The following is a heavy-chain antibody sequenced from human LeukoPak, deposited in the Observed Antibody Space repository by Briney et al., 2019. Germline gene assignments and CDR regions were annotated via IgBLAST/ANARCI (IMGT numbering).Heavy chain of an antibody. CDR1: GGSISSGGYY. CDR2: IYYSGST. J-gene: IGHJ5*02. D-gene: IGHD3-10*01. V-gene: IGHV4-61*08. CDR3: ARDYYGSGSYYRFDP. Sequence: SETLSLTCTVSGGSISSGGYYWSWIRQPPGKGLEWIGYIYYSGSTNYNPSLKSRVTISVDTSKNQFSLKLSSVTAADTAVYYCARDYYGSGSYYRFDPWGQGTLVTVSS.